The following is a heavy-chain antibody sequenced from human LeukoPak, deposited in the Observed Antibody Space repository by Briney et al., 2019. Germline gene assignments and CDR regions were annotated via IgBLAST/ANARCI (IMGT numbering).Heavy chain of an antibody. CDR3: ARSTPKRWLLL. Sequence: GASVKVSCKASVYTFTGYHMHWVRPPPGQGLAWMGWINPNSGGTNYAQKYQGRVTMTRDTSISTDYMELSRLRSVDTAVYYCARSTPKRWLLLGGEGTLVTVSS. CDR1: VYTFTGYH. J-gene: IGHJ4*02. CDR2: INPNSGGT. V-gene: IGHV1-2*02. D-gene: IGHD5-24*01.